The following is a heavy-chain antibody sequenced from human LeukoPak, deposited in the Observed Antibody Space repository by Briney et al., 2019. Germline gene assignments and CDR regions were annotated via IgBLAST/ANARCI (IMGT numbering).Heavy chain of an antibody. J-gene: IGHJ4*02. V-gene: IGHV3-30*03. CDR3: VRADAKKTAMVDY. CDR2: ISYDGSNK. CDR1: GFTFSSYG. D-gene: IGHD5-18*01. Sequence: GGSLRLSCAASGFTFSSYGMHWVRQAPGKGLEWVAVISYDGSNKYYADSVKGRFTISRDNSKNTLYLQMNSLRAEDTAVYYCVRADAKKTAMVDYWGRGTLVAVSS.